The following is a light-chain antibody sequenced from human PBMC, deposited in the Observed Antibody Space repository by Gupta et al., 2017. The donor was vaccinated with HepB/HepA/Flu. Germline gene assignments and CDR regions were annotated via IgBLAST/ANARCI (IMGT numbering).Light chain of an antibody. J-gene: IGKJ5*01. CDR1: QSVSSSY. CDR3: QQYCGSPPIT. V-gene: IGKV3-20*01. CDR2: GAS. Sequence: EIVLTQSPGTLSLSPGERATLSCRASQSVSSSYLAWYQQKPGQAPRLLIYGASSRDTGIPDRFSGSGSGTDFTLTISRREPEDFAVYYCQQYCGSPPITFGQGTQVEIK.